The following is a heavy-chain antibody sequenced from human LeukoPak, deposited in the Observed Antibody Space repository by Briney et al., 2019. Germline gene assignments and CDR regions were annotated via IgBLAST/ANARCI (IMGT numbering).Heavy chain of an antibody. D-gene: IGHD6-19*01. CDR2: IYYSGST. CDR3: ARDSSGWSRLDY. Sequence: SETLSLTCTVSGGSISSYYWSWIRQPPGEGLEWIGYIYYSGSTNYNPSLKSRVTISVDTSKNQFSLKLNSVTAADTAVYYCARDSSGWSRLDYWGQGTLVTVSS. CDR1: GGSISSYY. J-gene: IGHJ4*02. V-gene: IGHV4-59*01.